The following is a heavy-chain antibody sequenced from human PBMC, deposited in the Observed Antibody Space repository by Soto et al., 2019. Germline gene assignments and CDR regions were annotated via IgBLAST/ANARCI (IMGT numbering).Heavy chain of an antibody. CDR1: GGTFSSYA. J-gene: IGHJ4*02. CDR2: IIPIFGTA. V-gene: IGHV1-69*13. D-gene: IGHD6-13*01. Sequence: GASVKVSCKASGGTFSSYAISWVRQAPGQGLEWMGGIIPIFGTASYAQKFQGRVTITADESTSTAYMELSSLRSEDTAVYYCARDLGEGSSPFSSFDYWGQGTLLTVSS. CDR3: ARDLGEGSSPFSSFDY.